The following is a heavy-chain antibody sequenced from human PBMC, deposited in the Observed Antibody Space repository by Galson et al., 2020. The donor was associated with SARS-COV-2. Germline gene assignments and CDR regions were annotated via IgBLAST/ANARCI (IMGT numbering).Heavy chain of an antibody. J-gene: IGHJ6*03. Sequence: GGSLRLSCAASGFTFDDYGMSWVRQAPGKGLEWVSGINWNGGSTGYADSVKGRFTISRDNAKNSLYLQMNSLRAEDTALYHCARARGSWPYYDILTGYYTSYMDVWGKGTTVTVSS. CDR1: GFTFDDYG. D-gene: IGHD3-9*01. CDR3: ARARGSWPYYDILTGYYTSYMDV. CDR2: INWNGGST. V-gene: IGHV3-20*01.